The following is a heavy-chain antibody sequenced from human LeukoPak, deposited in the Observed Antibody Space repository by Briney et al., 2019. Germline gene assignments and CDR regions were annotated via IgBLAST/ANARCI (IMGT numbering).Heavy chain of an antibody. J-gene: IGHJ3*02. Sequence: SETLSLTCSVSGGSISSYYWFWIRQPPGKGLQWIGYIYYRGNTNYNPSLKSRVPISVDTSKDQFSLKLTSVTAADTAVYYCARGLHSRSSGRRFDVFEIWGQGSMVTISS. D-gene: IGHD6-6*01. V-gene: IGHV4-59*01. CDR1: GGSISSYY. CDR3: ARGLHSRSSGRRFDVFEI. CDR2: IYYRGNT.